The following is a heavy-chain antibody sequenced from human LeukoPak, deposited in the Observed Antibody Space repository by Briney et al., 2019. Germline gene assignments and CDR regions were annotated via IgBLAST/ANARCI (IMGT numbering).Heavy chain of an antibody. Sequence: GESLKISCAASGFTFSSYAMNWVRQAPGKGLEWVSGISGGGGSTYFADSVRGRFTISRDNSKNTLYVQMSSLRAEDTAVYYCAKTPTKDIVATRLFDYWGRGTLVTVSS. V-gene: IGHV3-23*01. CDR3: AKTPTKDIVATRLFDY. D-gene: IGHD5-12*01. CDR2: ISGGGGST. J-gene: IGHJ4*02. CDR1: GFTFSSYA.